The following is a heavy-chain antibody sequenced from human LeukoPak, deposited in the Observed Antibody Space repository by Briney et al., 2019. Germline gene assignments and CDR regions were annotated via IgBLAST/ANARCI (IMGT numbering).Heavy chain of an antibody. CDR3: ARDRCSSTSCYIEHYYHGMDV. V-gene: IGHV4-31*03. Sequence: PSETLSLTCTVSGGSISSGGYYWSWIRQHPGTGLEWIGYIYYSGSTYYNPSLKSRVTISVDTSKNQFSLKLSSVTAADTAVYYCARDRCSSTSCYIEHYYHGMDVWGQGTTVTVSS. J-gene: IGHJ6*02. CDR2: IYYSGST. CDR1: GGSISSGGYY. D-gene: IGHD2-2*02.